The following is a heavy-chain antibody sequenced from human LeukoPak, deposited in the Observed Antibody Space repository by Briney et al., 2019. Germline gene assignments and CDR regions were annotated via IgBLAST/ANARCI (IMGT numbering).Heavy chain of an antibody. CDR3: AKDRGRAFYYGSGNYIAKASDY. D-gene: IGHD3-10*01. Sequence: GGSLRLSCAASGFIFSSYGMTWVRQAPGKGLEWVAFIRYDGSNKYYADSVKGRFTISRDNSKNTLYLQMNSLRAEDTAVYYCAKDRGRAFYYGSGNYIAKASDYWGQGTLVTVSS. CDR2: IRYDGSNK. V-gene: IGHV3-30*02. J-gene: IGHJ4*02. CDR1: GFIFSSYG.